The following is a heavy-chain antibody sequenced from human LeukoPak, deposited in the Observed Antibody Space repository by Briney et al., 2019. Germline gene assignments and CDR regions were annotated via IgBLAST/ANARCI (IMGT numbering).Heavy chain of an antibody. D-gene: IGHD6-19*01. J-gene: IGHJ6*03. CDR3: ARQQQWLGPTDYYYYYYMDV. V-gene: IGHV3-7*01. Sequence: PGGSLRLSCAASGFTFSSYWMSWVRQAPGKGLEWVANIKQDGSGKYYVDSVKGRFTISRDNAKNSLYLQMNSLRAEDTAVYYCARQQQWLGPTDYYYYYYMDVWGKGTTVTISS. CDR2: IKQDGSGK. CDR1: GFTFSSYW.